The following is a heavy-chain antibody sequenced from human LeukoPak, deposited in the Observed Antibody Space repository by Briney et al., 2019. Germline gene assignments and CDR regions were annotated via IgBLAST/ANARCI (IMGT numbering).Heavy chain of an antibody. D-gene: IGHD2-8*02. Sequence: GGSLRLSCAASGFTFSNSYMSWVRQAPGKGLEWVAVISYDGSNKYYADSVKGRFTISRDNSKNTLYLQMNSLRAEDTAVYYYARDGLLGYFDYWGQGTLVTVSS. CDR3: ARDGLLGYFDY. CDR2: ISYDGSNK. V-gene: IGHV3-30-3*01. CDR1: GFTFSNSY. J-gene: IGHJ4*02.